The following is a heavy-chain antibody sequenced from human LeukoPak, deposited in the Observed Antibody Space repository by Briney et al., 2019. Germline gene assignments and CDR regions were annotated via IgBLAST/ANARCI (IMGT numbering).Heavy chain of an antibody. CDR1: GGSISSYY. D-gene: IGHD2/OR15-2a*01. V-gene: IGHV4-4*07. J-gene: IGHJ5*02. CDR2: IYTSGST. Sequence: SETLSLTCTVSGGSISSYYWSWIRQLAGKGLEWIGRIYTSGSTNYNPSLKSRVTISVDTSKNQFSLKLSSVTAADTAVYYCARHLALLLMAGRMNWFDPWGQGTLVTVSS. CDR3: ARHLALLLMAGRMNWFDP.